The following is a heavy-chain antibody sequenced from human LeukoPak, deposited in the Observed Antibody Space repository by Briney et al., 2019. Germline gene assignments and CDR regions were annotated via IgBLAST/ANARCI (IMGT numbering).Heavy chain of an antibody. CDR2: INPNSGGT. CDR1: GGTFSSYA. D-gene: IGHD3-10*01. Sequence: ASVKVSCKASGGTFSSYAISWVRQAPGQGLEWMGWINPNSGGTNYAQKFQGRVTMTRDTSISTAYMELSRLRSDDTAVYYCARVGGRGVALDYWGQGTLVTVSS. V-gene: IGHV1-2*02. CDR3: ARVGGRGVALDY. J-gene: IGHJ4*02.